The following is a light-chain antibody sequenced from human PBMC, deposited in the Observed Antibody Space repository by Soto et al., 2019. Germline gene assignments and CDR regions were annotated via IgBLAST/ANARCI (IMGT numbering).Light chain of an antibody. CDR3: CSYTSSSTLVV. V-gene: IGLV2-14*01. CDR2: DVS. Sequence: QSALTQPASVSGSPGQSITISCTGTSSDVGGYNYVSWYQQHPGKAPKLMIYDVSNRPSGVSNRFSGSKSGNTASLPISGLQAEDEADYYCCSYTSSSTLVVFGGGTKLTVL. J-gene: IGLJ2*01. CDR1: SSDVGGYNY.